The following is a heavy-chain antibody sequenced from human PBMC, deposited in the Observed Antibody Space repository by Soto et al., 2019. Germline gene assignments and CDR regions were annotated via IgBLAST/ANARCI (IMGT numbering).Heavy chain of an antibody. D-gene: IGHD6-13*01. CDR2: IIPIFGTA. CDR1: GGTFSSYA. V-gene: IGHV1-69*06. J-gene: IGHJ4*02. CDR3: ASSEVSSSGMYYFDY. Sequence: QVQLVQSGAEVKKPGSSVKVSCKASGGTFSSYAISWVRQAPGQGLEWMGGIIPIFGTANYAQKFQGRVTITADKSTSTAYMELSSLSSEDTAVYYCASSEVSSSGMYYFDYWGQGTLVTVSS.